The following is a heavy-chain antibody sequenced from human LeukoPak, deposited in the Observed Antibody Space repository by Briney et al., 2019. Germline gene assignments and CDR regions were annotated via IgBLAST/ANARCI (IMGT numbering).Heavy chain of an antibody. Sequence: TGGSLRLSCAASGFTFSNAWMTWVRQAPGKGLEWVSVIFSGGSTYYADSVKGRFTISRDNSKNTVYLQMNSLRVEDTAVYYCARGRRWDLLVSLIDASDIWGQGTMVTVSS. J-gene: IGHJ3*02. D-gene: IGHD1-26*01. CDR1: GFTFSNAW. V-gene: IGHV3-53*01. CDR3: ARGRRWDLLVSLIDASDI. CDR2: IFSGGST.